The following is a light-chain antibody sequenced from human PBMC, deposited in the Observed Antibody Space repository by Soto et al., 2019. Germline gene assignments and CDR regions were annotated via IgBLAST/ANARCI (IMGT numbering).Light chain of an antibody. CDR1: SSDVGGYNY. J-gene: IGLJ3*02. CDR2: DVT. Sequence: HSALTQPRSVSGSPGQSVTISCTGTSSDVGGYNYVSWYQQYPGKAPKLIIYDVTKRPSGVPDRFSGSKSGNTASLTISGLQAEDEADYYCCSYAGTYTLSVFGGATKLTVL. CDR3: CSYAGTYTLSV. V-gene: IGLV2-11*01.